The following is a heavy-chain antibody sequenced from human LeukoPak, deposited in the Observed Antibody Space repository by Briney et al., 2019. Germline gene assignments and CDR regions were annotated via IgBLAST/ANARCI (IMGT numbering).Heavy chain of an antibody. J-gene: IGHJ3*02. CDR3: AREGRKSAFDI. CDR2: TSGDGITT. V-gene: IGHV3-43*02. Sequence: GGSLRLSCAASGFTFHNYTIHWVRQAPGKGLEWVSLTSGDGITTYFADSVKGRFTISRDNAKNSLYLQMNSLRAEDTAVYYCAREGRKSAFDIWGQGTMVTVSS. D-gene: IGHD3-10*01. CDR1: GFTFHNYT.